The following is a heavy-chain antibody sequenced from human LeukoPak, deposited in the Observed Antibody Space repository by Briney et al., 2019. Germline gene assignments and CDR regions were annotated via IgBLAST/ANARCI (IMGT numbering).Heavy chain of an antibody. J-gene: IGHJ6*02. V-gene: IGHV1-2*02. CDR2: INPNSGGT. CDR1: GYTFTGYY. CDR3: ARQRGYSYYYYYGMDV. D-gene: IGHD5-18*01. Sequence: ASVKVSCKASGYTFTGYYMHWVRQAPGQGLEWMGWINPNSGGTNYAQKFQGRVTMTRDTSISTAYMELSRLRSDDTAVYYCARQRGYSYYYYYGMDVWGQGITVTVSS.